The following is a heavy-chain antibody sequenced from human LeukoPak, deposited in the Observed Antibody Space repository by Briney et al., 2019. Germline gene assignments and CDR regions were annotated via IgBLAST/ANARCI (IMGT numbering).Heavy chain of an antibody. J-gene: IGHJ3*02. CDR3: ARDRGSGWFEGAFDI. CDR2: INWNGGST. V-gene: IGHV3-20*01. D-gene: IGHD6-19*01. CDR1: GFTFDDYG. Sequence: GGSLRLSCAASGFTFDDYGMSWVRQAPGKGLEWVSGINWNGGSTGYVDSVKGRFTISRDNAKNSLYLQMNSLRAEDTALYHCARDRGSGWFEGAFDIWGQGTMVTVSS.